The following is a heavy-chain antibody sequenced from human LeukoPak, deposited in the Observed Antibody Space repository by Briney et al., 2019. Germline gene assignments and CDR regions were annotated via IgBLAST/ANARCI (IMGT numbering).Heavy chain of an antibody. J-gene: IGHJ4*02. CDR2: ISNDGGNR. CDR1: GFTFSYYA. Sequence: QPGRSLRLSCVAPGFTSGFTFSYYAMHWVRQAPGKGLEWVAFISNDGGNRYFANSVKGRFTISRDNSKNTVYLQMNSLGAEDTAVYYCADSDGYYYDVWGQGTLVTVS. CDR3: ADSDGYYYDV. D-gene: IGHD2-15*01. V-gene: IGHV3-30-3*01.